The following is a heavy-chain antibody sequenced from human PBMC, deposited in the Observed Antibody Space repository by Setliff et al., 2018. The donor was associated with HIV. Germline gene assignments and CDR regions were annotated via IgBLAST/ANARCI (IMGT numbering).Heavy chain of an antibody. CDR1: GFTLSSYE. V-gene: IGHV3-33*01. Sequence: GGSLRLSCAASGFTLSSYEMHWVRQAPGKGLEWVALSWFDGSKEYYADSVKGRFTISRDKNAVYLQMNNVRVDDTGVYYCARDLSYSSDWPGYWGQGTRVTVSS. D-gene: IGHD3-22*01. J-gene: IGHJ4*02. CDR3: ARDLSYSSDWPGY. CDR2: SWFDGSKE.